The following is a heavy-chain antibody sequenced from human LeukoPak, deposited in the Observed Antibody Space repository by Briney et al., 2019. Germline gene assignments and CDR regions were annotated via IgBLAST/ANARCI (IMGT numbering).Heavy chain of an antibody. Sequence: GGSLRLSCAASGFTFSDYYMSWIRQAPGKGLEWVALISYDGSNKHYADSVKGRFTISRDNSKNTLYLQMNSLRAEDTAVYYCAKNYYYDSSGAFDYWGQGTLVTVSS. J-gene: IGHJ4*02. V-gene: IGHV3-30*18. CDR2: ISYDGSNK. D-gene: IGHD3-22*01. CDR1: GFTFSDYY. CDR3: AKNYYYDSSGAFDY.